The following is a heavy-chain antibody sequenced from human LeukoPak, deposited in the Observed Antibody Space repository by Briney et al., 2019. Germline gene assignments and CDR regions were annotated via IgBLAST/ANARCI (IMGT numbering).Heavy chain of an antibody. V-gene: IGHV3-23*01. D-gene: IGHD2-15*01. Sequence: LAGGSLRLSCAASGFTFSSNAMCWVRQAPGKGLEWVSGIGGDSRTHYADSVEGRFTIFRDSSKNMLYLQMNNLRAEDTAVYYCAKYCSGGSCYSLSPYYYYGMDVWGQGTTVTVSS. J-gene: IGHJ6*02. CDR2: IGGDSRT. CDR3: AKYCSGGSCYSLSPYYYYGMDV. CDR1: GFTFSSNA.